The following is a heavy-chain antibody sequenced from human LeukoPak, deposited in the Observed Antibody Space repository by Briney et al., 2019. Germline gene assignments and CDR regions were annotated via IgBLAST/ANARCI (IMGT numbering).Heavy chain of an antibody. V-gene: IGHV3-7*01. CDR2: IRQGGSEI. J-gene: IGHJ4*02. Sequence: GGSLRLSCAASGFIFSNYWMTWVRQAPGKGLEWVATIRQGGSEIFYVDSVRGRFTISRDDAKNSLYLQMNSLRAEDMAVYYCARDPLDYWGQGTPVTVSS. CDR3: ARDPLDY. CDR1: GFIFSNYW.